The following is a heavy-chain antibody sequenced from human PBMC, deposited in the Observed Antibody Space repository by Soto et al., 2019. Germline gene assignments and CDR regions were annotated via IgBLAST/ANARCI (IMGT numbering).Heavy chain of an antibody. V-gene: IGHV4-61*08. CDR1: DDSFRGSEYY. CDR3: ARGPAYIDGWRTFDL. D-gene: IGHD6-19*01. Sequence: SETLSLTCTVSDDSFRGSEYYWGWIRQPLGKGPEWIGYTYYNGDTKYNPALRSRVTMSEDTSKNQFSLRLSSVTAADTAVYFCARGPAYIDGWRTFDLWGRGILVTVSS. CDR2: TYYNGDT. J-gene: IGHJ4*02.